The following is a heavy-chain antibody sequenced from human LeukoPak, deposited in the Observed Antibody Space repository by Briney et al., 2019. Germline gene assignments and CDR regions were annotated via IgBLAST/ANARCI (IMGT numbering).Heavy chain of an antibody. CDR2: IYYGGST. CDR1: GGSVSSYY. Sequence: SETLSLTCAVSGGSVSSYYWSWMRQPPGKGLEWIGYIYYGGSTNYNPSLKSRVSMSVDTSKNQFSLNLSSATAADTAVYHCARLLAGCPGGRCRAHFDYWGQGTLVTVSS. D-gene: IGHD2-15*01. CDR3: ARLLAGCPGGRCRAHFDY. V-gene: IGHV4-59*02. J-gene: IGHJ4*02.